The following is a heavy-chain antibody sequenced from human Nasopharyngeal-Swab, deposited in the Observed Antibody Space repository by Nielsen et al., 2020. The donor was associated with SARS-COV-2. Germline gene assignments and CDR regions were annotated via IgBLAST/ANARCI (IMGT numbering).Heavy chain of an antibody. V-gene: IGHV4-59*01. CDR3: AVAGDSRNARGAFDI. CDR2: IYYSGST. Sequence: RQDPGRGLEWGGYIYYSGSTNYNPSLKSRVTISVDTSKNQITLKLSSLTAADTAVYYCAVAGDSRNARGAFDIWGQGTMVTVSS. J-gene: IGHJ3*02. D-gene: IGHD1-14*01.